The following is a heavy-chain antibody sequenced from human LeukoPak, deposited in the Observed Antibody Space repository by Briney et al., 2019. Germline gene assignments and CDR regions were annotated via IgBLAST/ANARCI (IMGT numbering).Heavy chain of an antibody. CDR3: ARSDRGYSGYAF. D-gene: IGHD5-12*01. CDR1: GFTFDDYA. V-gene: IGHV3-21*01. Sequence: KPGRSLRLSCAASGFTFDDYAMPWVRQAPGKGLEWVSSISSSSSYIYYADSVKGRFTISRDNAKNSLYLQMNSLRAEDTAVYYCARSDRGYSGYAFWGQGTLVTVSS. J-gene: IGHJ4*02. CDR2: ISSSSSYI.